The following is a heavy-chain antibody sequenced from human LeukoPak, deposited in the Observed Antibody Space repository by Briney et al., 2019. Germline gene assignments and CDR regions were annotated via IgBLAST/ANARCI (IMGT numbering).Heavy chain of an antibody. Sequence: ASVTVSCKASGYTFTGYYMHWVRQAPGQGLEWMGWINPNSGGTNYAQKFQGRVTMTRDTSISTAYMELSRLRSDDTAVYYCARNWLSSSNWFDPWGQGTLVTVSS. V-gene: IGHV1-2*02. CDR2: INPNSGGT. J-gene: IGHJ5*02. D-gene: IGHD3-9*01. CDR3: ARNWLSSSNWFDP. CDR1: GYTFTGYY.